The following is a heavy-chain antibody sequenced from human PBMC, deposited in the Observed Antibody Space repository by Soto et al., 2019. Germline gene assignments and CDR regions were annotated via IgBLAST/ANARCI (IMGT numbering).Heavy chain of an antibody. Sequence: SETLSLTCNVSGGSISSSRSYWAWIRQPPGKGLEWIANIFYSGSTYYNPSLASRVTVSVDTSKNQFSLKLSSVTAADTAVYYCARHAYYYGSGSPAYYYYYYGMDVWGQGTTVTVSS. D-gene: IGHD3-10*01. J-gene: IGHJ6*02. CDR2: IFYSGST. CDR3: ARHAYYYGSGSPAYYYYYYGMDV. V-gene: IGHV4-39*01. CDR1: GGSISSSRSY.